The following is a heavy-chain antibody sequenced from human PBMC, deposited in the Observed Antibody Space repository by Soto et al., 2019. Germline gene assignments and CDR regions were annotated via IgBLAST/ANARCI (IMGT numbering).Heavy chain of an antibody. D-gene: IGHD3-3*01. CDR2: IYYSGST. CDR3: ARFLYYDFWSGYYLVRGGMDV. Sequence: SETLSLTCTVSGGSISSYYWSWIRQPPGKGLEWIGYIYYSGSTNYNPSLKSRVTISVDTSKNQFSLKLSSVTAADTAVYYCARFLYYDFWSGYYLVRGGMDVWGQGTTVTVS. V-gene: IGHV4-59*01. CDR1: GGSISSYY. J-gene: IGHJ6*02.